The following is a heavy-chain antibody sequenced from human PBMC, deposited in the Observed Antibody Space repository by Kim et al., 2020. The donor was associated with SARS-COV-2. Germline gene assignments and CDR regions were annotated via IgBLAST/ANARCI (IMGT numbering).Heavy chain of an antibody. CDR2: IIDSGDTT. Sequence: VGSLRLSCAASSFTLGHFAMNWVRQAPGKGLEWISSIIDSGDTTYYADSVKGRFTLSRDNSKNTLFLQMNSLRADDTAMYYGAKDLNLGFDSWGQGTLVTVSA. CDR3: AKDLNLGFDS. CDR1: SFTLGHFA. D-gene: IGHD7-27*01. V-gene: IGHV3-23*01. J-gene: IGHJ4*02.